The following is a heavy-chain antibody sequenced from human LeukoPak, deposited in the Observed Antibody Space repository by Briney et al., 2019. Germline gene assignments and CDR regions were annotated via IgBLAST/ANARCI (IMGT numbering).Heavy chain of an antibody. CDR1: GFTFSSYE. D-gene: IGHD5-18*01. Sequence: GGSLRLSCAASGFTFSSYEMNWVRQAPGKGLEWVSYISSSGSTIYYADSVKGRFTTSRDNAKNSLYLQMNSLRAEDTAVYYCAGGVVDTAMVTNYYYYYGMDVWGKGTTVTVSS. V-gene: IGHV3-48*03. CDR3: AGGVVDTAMVTNYYYYYGMDV. CDR2: ISSSGSTI. J-gene: IGHJ6*04.